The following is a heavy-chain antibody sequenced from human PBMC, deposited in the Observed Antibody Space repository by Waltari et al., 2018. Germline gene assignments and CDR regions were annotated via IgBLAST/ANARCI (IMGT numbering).Heavy chain of an antibody. Sequence: QVQLQQWGAGLLKPSETLSLTCAVYGGSFSGYYWSWIRQPPGKGLEWIGEINHSGSTNSNPSLKSRVTISVDTSKNQFSLKLSSVTAADTAVYYCARHGITGTTYYFDYWGQGTLVTVSS. CDR3: ARHGITGTTYYFDY. J-gene: IGHJ4*02. V-gene: IGHV4-34*01. D-gene: IGHD1-7*01. CDR1: GGSFSGYY. CDR2: INHSGST.